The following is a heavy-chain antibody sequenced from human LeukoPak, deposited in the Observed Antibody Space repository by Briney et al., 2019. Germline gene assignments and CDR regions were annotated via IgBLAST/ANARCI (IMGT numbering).Heavy chain of an antibody. CDR2: MNPNSGNT. D-gene: IGHD2-2*01. J-gene: IGHJ5*02. V-gene: IGHV1-8*01. CDR1: GYTFTSYD. CDR3: AIGLGYCSSTSCYVWFDP. Sequence: ASVKVSCKASGYTFTSYDINWVRQATGQGLEWMGWMNPNSGNTGYAQKFQGRVTMTRNTSISTAYMELSSPRSEDTAVYYCAIGLGYCSSTSCYVWFDPWGQRTLVTVSP.